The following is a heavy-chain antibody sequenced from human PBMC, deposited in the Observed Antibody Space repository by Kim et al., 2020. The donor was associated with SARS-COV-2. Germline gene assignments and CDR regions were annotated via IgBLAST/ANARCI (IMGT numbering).Heavy chain of an antibody. CDR1: EFIFNRYW. CDR3: ARDLWGLNRDQNYDGFDC. Sequence: GGSLRLSCAASEFIFNRYWMSWVRQAPGKGLEWVANINQDGSEKKYVDSVKGRFTISRDNPKNLLYLQMNSLRAEDAALYYCARDLWGLNRDQNYDGFDCWGQGTLVTVSS. J-gene: IGHJ4*02. V-gene: IGHV3-7*01. CDR2: INQDGSEK. D-gene: IGHD3-3*01.